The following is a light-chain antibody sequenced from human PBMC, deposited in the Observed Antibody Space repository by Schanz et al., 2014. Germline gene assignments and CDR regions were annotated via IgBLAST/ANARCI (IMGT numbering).Light chain of an antibody. V-gene: IGKV3-11*01. CDR2: DAS. CDR1: QSINVY. CDR3: QQRNSWPLT. Sequence: EIVLTQSPATLSLSPGERATLSCRASQSINVYLAWYQQKPGQAPRLLIYDASHRATGIPARFSGSGSVTDFTLTISSLEPEDFAVYYCQQRNSWPLTFGGGTKVEIK. J-gene: IGKJ4*01.